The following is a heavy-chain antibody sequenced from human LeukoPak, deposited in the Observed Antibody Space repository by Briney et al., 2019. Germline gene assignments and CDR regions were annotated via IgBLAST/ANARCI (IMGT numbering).Heavy chain of an antibody. V-gene: IGHV4-59*01. J-gene: IGHJ4*02. D-gene: IGHD1-26*01. CDR2: IYYSGST. CDR1: GGSISSYY. CDR3: ARGARIGGQYSGSYRY. Sequence: SETLSLTCTVSGGSISSYYWSWIRQPPGKGLEWIGYIYYSGSTNYNPSLKSRVTISVDTSKNQFSLKLSSVTAADTAVYYCARGARIGGQYSGSYRYWGQGTLVTVSS.